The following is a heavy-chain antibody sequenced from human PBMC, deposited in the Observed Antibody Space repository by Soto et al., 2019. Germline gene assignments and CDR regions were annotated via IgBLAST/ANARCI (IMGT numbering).Heavy chain of an antibody. CDR2: ISYDGSNK. V-gene: IGHV3-30*18. J-gene: IGHJ4*02. CDR3: AKDLSISDEYSSGPSDY. CDR1: GFTFSSYG. Sequence: SGGSLRLSCAASGFTFSSYGMHWVRQAPGKGLEWVAVISYDGSNKCYADSVKGRFTISRDNSKNTLYLQMNSPRAEDTAVYYCAKDLSISDEYSSGPSDYWGQGTLVTVSS. D-gene: IGHD6-19*01.